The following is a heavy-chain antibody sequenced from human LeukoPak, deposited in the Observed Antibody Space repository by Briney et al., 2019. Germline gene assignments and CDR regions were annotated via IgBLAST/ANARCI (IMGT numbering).Heavy chain of an antibody. D-gene: IGHD2-15*01. CDR3: ARRRGGYPFDY. V-gene: IGHV4-39*01. CDR1: GDSISSSNYY. J-gene: IGHJ4*02. Sequence: SETPSLTCTVSGDSISSSNYYWGWIRQPPGKGLEWIGSIYYSGSTYYNPSLKSRVTISVDTSKNQFSLKLSSVTAADTAVYYCARRRGGYPFDYWGQGTLVTVSS. CDR2: IYYSGST.